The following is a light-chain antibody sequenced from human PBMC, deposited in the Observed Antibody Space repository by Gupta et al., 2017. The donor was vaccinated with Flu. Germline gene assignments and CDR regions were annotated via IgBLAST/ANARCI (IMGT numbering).Light chain of an antibody. CDR1: QGIRNE. CDR2: AAS. CDR3: LQHNSSPPM. V-gene: IGKV1-17*02. J-gene: IGKJ2*01. Sequence: ITCRASQGIRNELGWYHQKPGKAPQRLIYAASTLLSGVPSRFSGSGFGTEFTLTISNLQSDDIGTYYCLQHNSSPPMFGQGTSLEIK.